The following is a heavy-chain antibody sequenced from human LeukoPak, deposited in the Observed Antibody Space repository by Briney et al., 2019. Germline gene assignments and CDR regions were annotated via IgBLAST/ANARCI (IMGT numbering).Heavy chain of an antibody. V-gene: IGHV3-30*18. Sequence: GGSLRLSCAASGFTFSSYGMHWVRQAPGKGLEWVAVISYDGSNKYYADYVKGRFTISRDNSKNALYLQMNSLRAEDTAVYYCAKDGKYCSSTSCYLNYYYYGMDVWGKGTTVTVSS. J-gene: IGHJ6*04. CDR3: AKDGKYCSSTSCYLNYYYYGMDV. CDR1: GFTFSSYG. CDR2: ISYDGSNK. D-gene: IGHD2-2*01.